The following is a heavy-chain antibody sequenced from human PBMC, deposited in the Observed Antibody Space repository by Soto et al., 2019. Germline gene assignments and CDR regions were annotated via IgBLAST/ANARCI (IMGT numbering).Heavy chain of an antibody. D-gene: IGHD3-22*01. CDR3: ARLYTYGYYHFDH. V-gene: IGHV4-31*03. Sequence: NPSETLSLTCTVSGDSISGGNYYWTWIRQHPGRGLEWIGYIYYTVTTHYSPSLQSRVTMSVDTSKNQISLTLTSLTPADTAVYFCARLYTYGYYHFDHWGQGTLVTVSS. J-gene: IGHJ4*02. CDR1: GDSISGGNYY. CDR2: IYYTVTT.